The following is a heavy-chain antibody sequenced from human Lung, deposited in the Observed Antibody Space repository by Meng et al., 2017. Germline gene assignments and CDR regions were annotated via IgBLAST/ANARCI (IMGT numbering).Heavy chain of an antibody. CDR3: ARDEDISAAGKLFGDY. CDR1: GYKFPDYY. J-gene: IGHJ4*02. V-gene: IGHV1-2*06. Sequence: VWRVQAGAEVKKLGASVKFSCKPSGYKFPDYYIHWVRRAPGQGLEWMGRINPKSGDTHYAQKFQARVTMTGDTSISTAYMELSGLRSDDTAMYYCARDEDISAAGKLFGDYWGQGTLVTVSS. CDR2: INPKSGDT. D-gene: IGHD6-25*01.